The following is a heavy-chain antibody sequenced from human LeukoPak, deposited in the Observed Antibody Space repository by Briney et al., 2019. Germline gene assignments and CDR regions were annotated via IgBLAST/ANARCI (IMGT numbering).Heavy chain of an antibody. Sequence: PGGSLRLSCTASGFGFNTFAMHWVRQAPGKGLEWVAVISYDGSNKYYADSVKGRFTISRDNSKNTLYLQMNSLRAEDTAVYYCARDMDSGSYYLRLDYWGQGTLVTVSS. D-gene: IGHD1-26*01. CDR1: GFGFNTFA. CDR3: ARDMDSGSYYLRLDY. CDR2: ISYDGSNK. V-gene: IGHV3-30*19. J-gene: IGHJ4*02.